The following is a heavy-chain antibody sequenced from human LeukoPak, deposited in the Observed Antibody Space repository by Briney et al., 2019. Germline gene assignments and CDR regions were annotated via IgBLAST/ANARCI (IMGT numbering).Heavy chain of an antibody. V-gene: IGHV3-7*03. CDR1: GFALSSHW. CDR3: ARNNGMDV. CDR2: VNRDGSET. Sequence: GGSLRLSCATSGFALSSHWMTWVRQVPGRGPEWVANVNRDGSETYYLDSVKGRFTISKDNAKNSLYLQMNSLRAEDTALYHCARNNGMDVWGQGTTVIVSS. J-gene: IGHJ6*02.